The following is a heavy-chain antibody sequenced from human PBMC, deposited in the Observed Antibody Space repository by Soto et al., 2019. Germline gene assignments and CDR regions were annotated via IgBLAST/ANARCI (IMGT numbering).Heavy chain of an antibody. D-gene: IGHD5-12*01. Sequence: SVKVSCKASGGTFSSYAISWVRQAPGQGLEWMGGIIPIFGTANYAQKFQGRVTITADESTSTACMELSSLRSEDTAVYYCARAFREGRDGYNSYYFDYWGQGTLVTVS. CDR3: ARAFREGRDGYNSYYFDY. CDR2: IIPIFGTA. CDR1: GGTFSSYA. V-gene: IGHV1-69*13. J-gene: IGHJ4*02.